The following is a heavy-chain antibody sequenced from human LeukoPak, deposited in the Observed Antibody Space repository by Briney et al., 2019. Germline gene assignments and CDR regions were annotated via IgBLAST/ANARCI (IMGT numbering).Heavy chain of an antibody. J-gene: IGHJ4*02. V-gene: IGHV3-23*01. Sequence: GGSLRLSCVASGFPFPTYAMMWVRQAPGKGLEWVSSVRVSDGARFYADSVKGRFTTSRDNPKNTLFLQMNSLRVEDTAAYYCATEKVVRGTFFDYWGQGTLVTVSS. CDR3: ATEKVVRGTFFDY. CDR2: VRVSDGAR. D-gene: IGHD3-10*01. CDR1: GFPFPTYA.